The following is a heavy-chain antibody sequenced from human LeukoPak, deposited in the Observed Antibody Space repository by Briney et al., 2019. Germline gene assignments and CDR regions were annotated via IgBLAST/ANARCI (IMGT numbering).Heavy chain of an antibody. J-gene: IGHJ4*02. CDR1: GFTFSSCA. CDR3: ARDGELDY. CDR2: ISYDGSNK. D-gene: IGHD7-27*01. Sequence: PGRSLRLSCAASGFTFSSCAMHWVRQAPGKGLEWVAVISYDGSNKYYADSVKGRFTISRDNSKNTLYLQMNSLRAEDTAVYYCARDGELDYWGQGTLVTVSS. V-gene: IGHV3-30-3*01.